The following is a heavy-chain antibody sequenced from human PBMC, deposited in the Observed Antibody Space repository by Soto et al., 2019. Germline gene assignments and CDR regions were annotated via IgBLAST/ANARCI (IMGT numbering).Heavy chain of an antibody. V-gene: IGHV1-69*01. CDR2: IIPIFGTA. CDR3: ASNPIQLWPDY. D-gene: IGHD5-18*01. CDR1: RGTFSSYS. Sequence: ASVNVSFKSSRGTFSSYSIIWVRQAPGQGLECMGGIIPIFGTANYAQKFQGRVTITADESTSTAYMELSSLRSEDTAVYYCASNPIQLWPDYWGQGTLVTVSS. J-gene: IGHJ4*02.